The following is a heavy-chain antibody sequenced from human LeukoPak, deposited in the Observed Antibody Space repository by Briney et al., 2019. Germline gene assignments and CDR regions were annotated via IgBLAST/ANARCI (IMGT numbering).Heavy chain of an antibody. CDR2: IYYSGST. D-gene: IGHD3-22*01. J-gene: IGHJ6*02. CDR1: GGSVSSGSYY. V-gene: IGHV4-61*01. CDR3: ARDRRPGYYDSSGYPGSYYYYYGMDV. Sequence: ASETLSLTCTVSGGSVSSGSYYWSWIRQPPGKGLEWIGYIYYSGSTNYHPSLKSRVTISVDTSKNQFSLKLSSVTAADTAVYYCARDRRPGYYDSSGYPGSYYYYYGMDVWGQGTTVTVSS.